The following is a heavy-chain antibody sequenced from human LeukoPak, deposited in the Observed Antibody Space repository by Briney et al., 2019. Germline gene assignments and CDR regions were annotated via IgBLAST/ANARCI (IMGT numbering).Heavy chain of an antibody. Sequence: GGSLRLSCAASGFTFSSYEMSWVRQAPGRGLEWVANIHPEGNEKYHVESVKGRFTISRDNTKNLLSLQMNGLRVEDTAVYYCARGDAFSGDHWGQGTLVTVSS. CDR2: IHPEGNEK. V-gene: IGHV3-7*04. CDR3: ARGDAFSGDH. CDR1: GFTFSSYE. J-gene: IGHJ4*02.